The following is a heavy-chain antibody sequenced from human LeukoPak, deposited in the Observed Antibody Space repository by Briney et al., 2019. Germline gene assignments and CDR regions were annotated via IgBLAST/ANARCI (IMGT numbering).Heavy chain of an antibody. CDR1: GYTFTSYA. J-gene: IGHJ4*02. V-gene: IGHV1-2*06. CDR2: INPNSGGT. D-gene: IGHD1-26*01. CDR3: ARGEIVGATKLKIMPDY. Sequence: ASVKVSCKASGYTFTSYAVIWVRQAPGQGLEWMGRINPNSGGTNYAQKFQGRVTMTRDTSISTAYMELSRLRSDDTAVYYCARGEIVGATKLKIMPDYWGQGTLVTVSS.